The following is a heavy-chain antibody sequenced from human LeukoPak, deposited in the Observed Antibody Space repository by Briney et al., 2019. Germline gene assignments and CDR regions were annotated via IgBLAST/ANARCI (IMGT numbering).Heavy chain of an antibody. D-gene: IGHD6-13*01. CDR1: GLTLSTYS. J-gene: IGHJ4*02. V-gene: IGHV3-23*05. Sequence: GGSLRLSCAASGLTLSTYSMNWVRQAPGKGLEWVSTIDVSATDTYYPDSVKGRFTISRDDSKNMLYLQMNSLRGEDTAVYYCARSVRAAGKSPGFDFWGPGSLVTVSP. CDR3: ARSVRAAGKSPGFDF. CDR2: IDVSATDT.